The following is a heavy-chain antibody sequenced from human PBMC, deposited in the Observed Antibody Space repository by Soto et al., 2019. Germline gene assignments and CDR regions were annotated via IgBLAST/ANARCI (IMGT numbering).Heavy chain of an antibody. D-gene: IGHD4-17*01. Sequence: SETLSLTCTVSGGSISSYYWSWIRQPPGKGLEWIGYIYYSGSTNYNPSLKSRVTISVDTSKNQFSLKLSSVTAADTAVYYCARREDYGDYVTFDYWGQGTLVTVSS. J-gene: IGHJ4*02. CDR2: IYYSGST. CDR3: ARREDYGDYVTFDY. V-gene: IGHV4-59*08. CDR1: GGSISSYY.